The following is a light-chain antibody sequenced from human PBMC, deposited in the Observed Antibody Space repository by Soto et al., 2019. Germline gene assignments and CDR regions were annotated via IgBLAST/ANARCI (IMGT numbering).Light chain of an antibody. Sequence: DIQMTQSPSSVSASVGDRVTITCQASKGISSWLAWYQQKPGKAPKLLIHAASSLLSGVPSRFSGRGSGTDFTLTISSLQPEDFATYYCQQANSFPFTFGPGTKVDIK. CDR2: AAS. J-gene: IGKJ3*01. V-gene: IGKV1-12*01. CDR1: KGISSW. CDR3: QQANSFPFT.